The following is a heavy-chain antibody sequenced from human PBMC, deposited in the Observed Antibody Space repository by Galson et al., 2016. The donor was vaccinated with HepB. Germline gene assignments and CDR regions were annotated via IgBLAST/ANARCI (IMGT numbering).Heavy chain of an antibody. V-gene: IGHV4-61*01. CDR3: AREIIVVPDDTYYYGLDV. CDR1: GGSVSSGSYY. Sequence: SETLSLTCTVSGGSVSSGSYYWNWIRQPPEKGLEWIGHVYYSGSTNYNPSLKSRVSISIDTSKNQFSLKLSSVTAAATAVYYCAREIIVVPDDTYYYGLDVWGQGTTVTVSS. CDR2: VYYSGST. J-gene: IGHJ6*02. D-gene: IGHD2-2*01.